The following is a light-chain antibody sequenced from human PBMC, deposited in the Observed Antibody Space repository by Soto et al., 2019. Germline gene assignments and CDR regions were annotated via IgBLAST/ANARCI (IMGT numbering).Light chain of an antibody. CDR3: HQYGRSPLT. V-gene: IGKV3-20*01. CDR2: GAS. J-gene: IGKJ4*01. Sequence: EIVLTQSPGTLSLSPGERATLSCRASQSVTSSYLAWSQQKPGQAPRLLIYGASSRATGIPDRFSGSGSGTDFTLTISRLEPEDFAVYYCHQYGRSPLTCGGGTKVEIK. CDR1: QSVTSSY.